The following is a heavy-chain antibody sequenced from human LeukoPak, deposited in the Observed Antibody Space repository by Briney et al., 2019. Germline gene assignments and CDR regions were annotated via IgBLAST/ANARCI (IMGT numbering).Heavy chain of an antibody. CDR2: INPNSGGT. D-gene: IGHD3-22*01. CDR3: ARGRERDYYDSSGYTSLAAFDI. V-gene: IGHV1-2*02. CDR1: GYTFTGYY. J-gene: IGHJ3*02. Sequence: ASVKVSCKASGYTFTGYYMHWVRQAPGQGLEWMGWINPNSGGTNYAQKFQGRVTMTRDTSISTAYMELSRLRSDDTAVYYCARGRERDYYDSSGYTSLAAFDIWGQGTMVTVSS.